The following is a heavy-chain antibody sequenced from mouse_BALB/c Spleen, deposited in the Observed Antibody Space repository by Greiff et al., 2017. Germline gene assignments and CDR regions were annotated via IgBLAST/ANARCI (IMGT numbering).Heavy chain of an antibody. Sequence: VQLKESGAELVRSGASVKLSCTASGFNIKDYYMHWVKQRPEQGLEWIGWIDPENGDTEYAPKFQGKATMTADTSSNTAYLQLSSLTSEDTAVYYCNACHGSSYYFDYWGQGTTLTVSS. CDR2: IDPENGDT. CDR1: GFNIKDYY. D-gene: IGHD1-1*01. J-gene: IGHJ2*01. V-gene: IGHV14-4*02. CDR3: NACHGSSYYFDY.